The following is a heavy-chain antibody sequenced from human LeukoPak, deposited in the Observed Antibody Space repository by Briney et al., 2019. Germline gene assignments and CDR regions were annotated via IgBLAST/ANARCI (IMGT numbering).Heavy chain of an antibody. D-gene: IGHD1-26*01. J-gene: IGHJ4*02. CDR3: ANSPRVGGSYFGRFDY. V-gene: IGHV3-23*01. CDR1: GFTFSSYA. Sequence: GGSLRLSCAASGFTFSSYAMSWVRQALGKGLEWVSSISSSGVSTYYADSVKGRFTISRDNSKNTLYLQMNSLRTEDTAVYYCANSPRVGGSYFGRFDYWGQGTLVTVSS. CDR2: ISSSGVST.